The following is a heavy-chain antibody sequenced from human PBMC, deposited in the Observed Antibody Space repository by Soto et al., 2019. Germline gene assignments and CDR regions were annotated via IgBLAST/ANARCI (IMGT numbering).Heavy chain of an antibody. CDR2: INHSGST. CDR1: GGSFSGYY. D-gene: IGHD6-13*01. CDR3: ARGTKPYTTSSKQPPSFDY. J-gene: IGHJ4*02. V-gene: IGHV4-34*01. Sequence: QVQLQQWGAGLLKPSETLSLTCAVYGGSFSGYYWSWIRQPPGKGLEWIGEINHSGSTNYNPSLKSRVTKPENTSKNHFSLKLGSVTAAETVVYYGARGTKPYTTSSKQPPSFDYWAREPWSPSPQ.